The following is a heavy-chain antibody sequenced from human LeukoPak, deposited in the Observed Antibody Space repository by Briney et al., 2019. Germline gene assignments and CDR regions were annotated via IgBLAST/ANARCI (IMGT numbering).Heavy chain of an antibody. D-gene: IGHD5-24*01. CDR2: ISYSGST. CDR1: GGSINNYY. J-gene: IGHJ1*01. V-gene: IGHV4-59*01. CDR3: ARDAWSAYGHNYPQH. Sequence: PSETLSLTCTVSGGSINNYYWNWIRQPPGKGLEWIGYISYSGSTNYNPSLKSRVTISVDTSKNQFSLRLTSVTATDTAVYYCARDAWSAYGHNYPQHWGQGTLLTVSS.